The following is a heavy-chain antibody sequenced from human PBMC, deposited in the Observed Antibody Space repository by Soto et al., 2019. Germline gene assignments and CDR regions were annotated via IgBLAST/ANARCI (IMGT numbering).Heavy chain of an antibody. CDR3: ARDRVAGIWGDAFDI. CDR1: GYTFTNHG. J-gene: IGHJ3*02. Sequence: QVQLVQSGTGVKKPGASVKVSCKTSGYTFTNHGINWVRQAPGQGLEWMGWISPYNANTNYAQKLQGRVTMTTDTSTTTPYMDLRTLTSDDMAVYYCARDRVAGIWGDAFDIWGQGTVVTVSS. V-gene: IGHV1-18*03. CDR2: ISPYNANT. D-gene: IGHD3-16*01.